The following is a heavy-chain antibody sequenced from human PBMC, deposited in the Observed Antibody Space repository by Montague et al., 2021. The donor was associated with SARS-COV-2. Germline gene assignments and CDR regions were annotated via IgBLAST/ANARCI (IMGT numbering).Heavy chain of an antibody. CDR1: GFTFSSYA. V-gene: IGHV3-23*01. Sequence: SLRLSCAASGFTFSSYAMGWVRQAPGKGLEWVSAISGSGGTTWYADSVKGRFTISRDNSKNTLYLQMNSLRAEDTAVYYCAKSPSGWWLFDYWGQGTLVTVSS. D-gene: IGHD6-19*01. CDR2: ISGSGGTT. J-gene: IGHJ4*02. CDR3: AKSPSGWWLFDY.